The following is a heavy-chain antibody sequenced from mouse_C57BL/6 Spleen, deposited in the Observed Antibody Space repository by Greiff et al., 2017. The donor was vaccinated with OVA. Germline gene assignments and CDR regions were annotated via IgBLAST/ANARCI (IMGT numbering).Heavy chain of an antibody. CDR3: ARSTYGSSSYYFDY. D-gene: IGHD1-1*01. J-gene: IGHJ2*01. V-gene: IGHV1-59*01. CDR1: GYTFTSYW. Sequence: QVQLQQPGAELVRPGTSVKLSCKASGYTFTSYWMHWVKQRPGQGLEWIGVIDPSDSYTNYNQKFKGKATLTVDTSSSTAYMQLSSLTSEDSAVYYCARSTYGSSSYYFDYWGQGTTLTVSS. CDR2: IDPSDSYT.